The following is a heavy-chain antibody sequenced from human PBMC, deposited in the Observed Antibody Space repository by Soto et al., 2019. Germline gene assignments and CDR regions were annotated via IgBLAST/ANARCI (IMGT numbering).Heavy chain of an antibody. Sequence: QVQLVQSGAEVKKPGASVRVSCQASGYTFISFDINWVRQATGQGLEWMGWMNPNTGKTGYEQKSPGRVTMTRNTSIGTAYMELSSLTSEDTAVYYCARRKERSGPYYLDSWGQGTLVTVSS. D-gene: IGHD6-25*01. CDR1: GYTFISFD. CDR3: ARRKERSGPYYLDS. V-gene: IGHV1-8*01. CDR2: MNPNTGKT. J-gene: IGHJ4*02.